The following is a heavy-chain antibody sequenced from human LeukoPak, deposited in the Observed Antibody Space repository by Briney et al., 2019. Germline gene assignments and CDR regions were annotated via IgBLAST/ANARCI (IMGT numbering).Heavy chain of an antibody. D-gene: IGHD5-24*01. Sequence: ASVKVSCKASGYTFTVYYMHWVRQAPGQGLEWMGWINPNSGDTNYAQKFQGRVTMARDTSISTAYMELSRLRSDDTAVYYCARVGGMATNDYWGQGTLVTVSS. CDR2: INPNSGDT. J-gene: IGHJ4*02. CDR1: GYTFTVYY. CDR3: ARVGGMATNDY. V-gene: IGHV1-2*02.